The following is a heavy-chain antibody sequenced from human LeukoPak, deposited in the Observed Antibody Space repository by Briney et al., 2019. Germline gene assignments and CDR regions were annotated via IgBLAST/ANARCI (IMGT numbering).Heavy chain of an antibody. CDR3: AKVPRHSGIAALYYFDY. CDR2: IYTSGST. CDR1: SDSISSYF. D-gene: IGHD6-13*01. Sequence: SETLSLTCTVSSDSISSYFWSWIRQPAGKGLEWIGRIYTSGSTNYNPSLRSRVTMSLDTSNNQFSLRLTSMTAADTAVYYCAKVPRHSGIAALYYFDYWGQGTLVTVSS. V-gene: IGHV4-4*07. J-gene: IGHJ4*02.